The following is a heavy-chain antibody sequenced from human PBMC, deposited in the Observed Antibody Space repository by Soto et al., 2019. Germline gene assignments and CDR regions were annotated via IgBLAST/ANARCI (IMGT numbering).Heavy chain of an antibody. V-gene: IGHV3-21*01. CDR3: ARDTYFYGSGSYGP. J-gene: IGHJ5*02. CDR2: ISSSSSYI. Sequence: EVQLVESGGGLVKPGGSLRLSCAASGFTFSSYSMNWVRQAPGKGLEWVSSISSSSSYIYYADSVKGRFTISSDNAKNSLYLQMNSLRAEDTAVYHCARDTYFYGSGSYGPWGQGTLVTVSS. CDR1: GFTFSSYS. D-gene: IGHD3-10*01.